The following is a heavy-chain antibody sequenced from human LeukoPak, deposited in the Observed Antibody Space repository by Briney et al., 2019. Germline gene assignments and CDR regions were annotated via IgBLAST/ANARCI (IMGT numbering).Heavy chain of an antibody. D-gene: IGHD3-10*01. CDR3: ARGGLGFGELEDWFDP. CDR1: GDSVSSNSAT. V-gene: IGHV6-1*01. Sequence: SQTLSLTCVISGDSVSSNSATWTWIRQSPSRGLEWLGRTYYRSKWYNDYAVSVKSRITIKPDTSKNQFSLQLNSVTPEDTAVYYCARGGLGFGELEDWFDPWGRGTRVTVSS. CDR2: TYYRSKWYN. J-gene: IGHJ5*02.